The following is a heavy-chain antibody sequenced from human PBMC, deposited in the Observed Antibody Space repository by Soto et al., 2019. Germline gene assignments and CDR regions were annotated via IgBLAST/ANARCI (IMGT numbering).Heavy chain of an antibody. J-gene: IGHJ4*02. V-gene: IGHV1-69*01. CDR1: GGSLRNSV. Sequence: QVQLVQSGAEVKKPGSSVKVSCTASGGSLRNSVISWVRQAPAQRLEWMGGVIPSLGTANYAQKFQGRVTMTADEAPSTAYMDLSSLSPDDTGVYYCARLGHPGHWGPGTLVIVSS. CDR3: ARLGHPGH. CDR2: VIPSLGTA.